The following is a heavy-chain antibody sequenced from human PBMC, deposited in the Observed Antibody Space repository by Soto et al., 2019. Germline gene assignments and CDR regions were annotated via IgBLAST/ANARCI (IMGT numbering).Heavy chain of an antibody. CDR3: ARGSGRSWSDYFDF. J-gene: IGHJ4*02. D-gene: IGHD6-13*01. Sequence: GGSLRLSCAASGFSVSSNFMSWVRQAPGKGLEWVSLIYSSGSTVYADFVKGRFTISRDNSKNTVYLQVNNLRAEDTAVYYCARGSGRSWSDYFDFWGQGAMVTVSS. CDR1: GFSVSSNF. CDR2: IYSSGST. V-gene: IGHV3-53*01.